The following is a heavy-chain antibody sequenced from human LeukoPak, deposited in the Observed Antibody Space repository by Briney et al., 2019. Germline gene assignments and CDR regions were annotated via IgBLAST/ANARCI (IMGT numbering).Heavy chain of an antibody. Sequence: PSETLSLTCTVSGLSITSYYWSWIRQPPGKGLEWIGYIYYSGSANYNPSLKSRVTISVDTSKNQFSLKLSSVTAADTAVYYCARATKRQLLGAFDIWGQGTMVTVSS. D-gene: IGHD1-1*01. J-gene: IGHJ3*02. V-gene: IGHV4-59*01. CDR1: GLSITSYY. CDR3: ARATKRQLLGAFDI. CDR2: IYYSGSA.